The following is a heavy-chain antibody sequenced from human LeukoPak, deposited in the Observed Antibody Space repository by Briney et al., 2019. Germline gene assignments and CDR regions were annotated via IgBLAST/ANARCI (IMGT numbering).Heavy chain of an antibody. CDR2: IIPIFGTA. D-gene: IGHD3-22*01. CDR1: GYTFTSYY. Sequence: ASVKVSCKASGYTFTSYYMHWVRQAPGQGLEWMGGIIPIFGTANYAQKFQGRVTITADKSTSTAYMELSSLRSEDTAVYYCAGSSGYWFFDPWGQGTLVTVSS. CDR3: AGSSGYWFFDP. V-gene: IGHV1-69*06. J-gene: IGHJ5*02.